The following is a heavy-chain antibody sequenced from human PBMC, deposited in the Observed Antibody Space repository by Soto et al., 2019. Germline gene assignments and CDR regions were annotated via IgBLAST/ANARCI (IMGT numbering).Heavy chain of an antibody. Sequence: GGSLRLSCAVSGFTVSYNYMNWVRRAPGKGLEWVSVIHRGGDTFYADSVKGRFTISRDNSKNTLYLQMNSLRAEDTAVYYCARGMYGSGSYYIGDAFDMWGQGTMVTVSS. CDR1: GFTVSYNY. CDR3: ARGMYGSGSYYIGDAFDM. V-gene: IGHV3-53*01. D-gene: IGHD3-10*01. J-gene: IGHJ3*02. CDR2: IHRGGDT.